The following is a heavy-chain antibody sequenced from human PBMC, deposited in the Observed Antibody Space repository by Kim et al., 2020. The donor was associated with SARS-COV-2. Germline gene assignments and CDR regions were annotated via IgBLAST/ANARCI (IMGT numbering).Heavy chain of an antibody. V-gene: IGHV3-30*04. J-gene: IGHJ4*02. CDR3: ARFPPHRSAIQLAY. CDR2: ISYDGSNK. D-gene: IGHD5-18*01. Sequence: GGSLRLSCAASGFTFSSYAMHWVRQAPGKGLEWVAVISYDGSNKYYADSVKGRFTISRDNSKNTLYLQMNSLRAEDTAVYYCARFPPHRSAIQLAYWGQGTLVTVSS. CDR1: GFTFSSYA.